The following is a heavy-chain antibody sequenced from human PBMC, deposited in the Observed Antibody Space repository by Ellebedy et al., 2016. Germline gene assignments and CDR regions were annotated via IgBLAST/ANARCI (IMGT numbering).Heavy chain of an antibody. CDR3: ARNRYYGQDY. D-gene: IGHD3-10*01. CDR2: ISDSSSTI. Sequence: WGSLRLSCAASGFTFSSYTMNWVRQAPGKGLEWVSYISDSSSTIYYADSVKGRFTVSRDNAKSSLYLQMNSLRAEDTAVYYCARNRYYGQDYWGQGALVTVSS. J-gene: IGHJ4*02. CDR1: GFTFSSYT. V-gene: IGHV3-48*04.